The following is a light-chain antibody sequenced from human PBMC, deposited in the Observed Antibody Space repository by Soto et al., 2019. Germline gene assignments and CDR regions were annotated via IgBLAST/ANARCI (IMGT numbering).Light chain of an antibody. CDR2: GAS. Sequence: EIVLTQSPGTLSLSPGERATLQCRASQTFDSYLAWFQQKPGQAPRLLIYGASGSATGIPDRFSGSGSGTDFTLTISRLDPEDFAVYYCQQYGRSPWTFGQGTTVEIK. CDR3: QQYGRSPWT. J-gene: IGKJ1*01. CDR1: QTFDSY. V-gene: IGKV3-20*01.